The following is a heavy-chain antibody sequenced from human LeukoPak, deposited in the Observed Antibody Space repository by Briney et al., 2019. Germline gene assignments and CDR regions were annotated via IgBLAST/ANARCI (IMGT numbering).Heavy chain of an antibody. V-gene: IGHV3-11*06. CDR1: GFTFSDYY. Sequence: GSLRLSCAASGFTFSDYYMTWIRQAPGKGLEWLSYISGSGSYTNYADSVKGRFTTSRDNAKNSLYLQMNSLRVEDTAVYYCARVGSIAAAGTPDYWGQGTLVTVSS. CDR3: ARVGSIAAAGTPDY. CDR2: ISGSGSYT. J-gene: IGHJ4*02. D-gene: IGHD6-13*01.